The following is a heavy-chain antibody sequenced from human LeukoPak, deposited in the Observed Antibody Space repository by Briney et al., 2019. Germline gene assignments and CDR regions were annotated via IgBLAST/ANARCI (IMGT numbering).Heavy chain of an antibody. J-gene: IGHJ4*02. CDR2: IYYSGST. V-gene: IGHV4-39*01. CDR3: ARHSSGYYYFDY. D-gene: IGHD3-22*01. CDR1: GGSLSSSSYY. Sequence: SETLSLTCTVSGGSLSSSSYYWGWIRQPPGKGLEWIGSIYYSGSTYYNPSLKSRVTISVDTSKNQFSLKLSSVTAADTAVYYCARHSSGYYYFDYWGQGTLVTVSS.